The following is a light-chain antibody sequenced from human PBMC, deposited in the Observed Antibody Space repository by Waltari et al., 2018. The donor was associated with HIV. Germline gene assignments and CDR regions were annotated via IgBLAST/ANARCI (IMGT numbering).Light chain of an antibody. CDR1: NSHVGKNF. V-gene: IGLV1-47*01. CDR3: ASWDDKLSHWV. Sequence: QSVLTQPPSASKSPGQRVLISCSGTNSHVGKNFVSWFQQVPGGAPKLVIYRNDRRPSGVPDRFSGAKSGSSATLAISGLQSDDEADYFCASWDDKLSHWVFGVGTKLTV. CDR2: RND. J-gene: IGLJ3*02.